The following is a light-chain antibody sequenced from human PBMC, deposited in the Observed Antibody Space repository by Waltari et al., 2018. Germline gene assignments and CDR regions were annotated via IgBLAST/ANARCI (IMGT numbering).Light chain of an antibody. CDR1: QSLRSNF. Sequence: EIVLTQSPGTLYLSPGERATLSCRASQSLRSNFLAWYQHKAGQAPRLLIYGTSTRATGIPDRFSGSGSGTDFTLAIRRLEPEDFAVYYCQQYDSSPRTFGLGTKVEGK. CDR3: QQYDSSPRT. CDR2: GTS. V-gene: IGKV3-20*01. J-gene: IGKJ1*01.